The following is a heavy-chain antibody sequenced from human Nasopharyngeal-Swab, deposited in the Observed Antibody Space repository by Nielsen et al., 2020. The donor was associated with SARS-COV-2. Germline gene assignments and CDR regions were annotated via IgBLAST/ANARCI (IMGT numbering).Heavy chain of an antibody. CDR1: GFTFSSYG. V-gene: IGHV3-33*01. CDR2: IWYDGSNK. Sequence: GESLKISCAASGFTFSSYGMHWVRQAPGKGLEWVAVIWYDGSNKYYAASVKGRFTISRDNSKNTLYLQMNSLRAEDTAVYYCARDRDLSLPDYWGQGTLVTVSS. CDR3: ARDRDLSLPDY. J-gene: IGHJ4*02.